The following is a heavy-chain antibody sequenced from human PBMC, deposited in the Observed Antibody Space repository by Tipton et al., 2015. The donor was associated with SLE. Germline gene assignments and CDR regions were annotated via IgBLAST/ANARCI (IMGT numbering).Heavy chain of an antibody. CDR1: GGSISSHY. CDR3: ARDPVLDLCSGTTCPDTFDM. J-gene: IGHJ3*02. D-gene: IGHD2-2*01. CDR2: FYYSGST. Sequence: TLSLTCTVSGGSISSHYWSWIRQAPGKGLEWIGYFYYSGSTKYNPPPKSRVTISGDTSKNQFSLTLSSVTAADTAVYYCARDPVLDLCSGTTCPDTFDMWGQGTVVTVSS. V-gene: IGHV4-59*11.